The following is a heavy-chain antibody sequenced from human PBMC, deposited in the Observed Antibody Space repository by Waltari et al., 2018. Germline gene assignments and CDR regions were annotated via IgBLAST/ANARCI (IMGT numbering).Heavy chain of an antibody. Sequence: EVQLVESGGGLVQPGGSLRLSCSASTFTFTDSAMHWVRQAAGKGLEYVSSISADGISTYYADSVKGRFTISRDNSKDTLYLHMSSLRREDTAVYYCVKERGLQRFFDSWGQGTLVTVSS. CDR2: ISADGIST. V-gene: IGHV3-64D*06. D-gene: IGHD1-1*01. J-gene: IGHJ4*02. CDR3: VKERGLQRFFDS. CDR1: TFTFTDSA.